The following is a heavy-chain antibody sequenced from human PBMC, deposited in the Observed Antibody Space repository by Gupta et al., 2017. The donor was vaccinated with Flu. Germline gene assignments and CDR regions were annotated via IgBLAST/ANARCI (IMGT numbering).Heavy chain of an antibody. CDR3: ARHVKDCSSTSCYIGWFNP. Sequence: GKGLEWMGIIYPGDSDTRYSPSFQGQVTISADKSISTAYLQWSSLKASDTAMYYCARHVKDCSSTSCYIGWFNPWGQGTLVTVSS. V-gene: IGHV5-51*01. J-gene: IGHJ5*02. D-gene: IGHD2-2*02. CDR2: IYPGDSDT.